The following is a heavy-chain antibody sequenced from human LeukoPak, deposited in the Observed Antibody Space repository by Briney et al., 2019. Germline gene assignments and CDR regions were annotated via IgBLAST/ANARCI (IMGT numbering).Heavy chain of an antibody. Sequence: PSETLSLTCTVSGGSISSSYWSWIRQPPGKGLEWIGYIYYSGSTKYNPSLKSRVTISIDTSKNQFSLKLSSVTAADTAVYYCARDRENYYGSGELSWFYPWGQGTLVTVSS. V-gene: IGHV4-59*01. J-gene: IGHJ5*02. CDR1: GGSISSSY. D-gene: IGHD3-10*01. CDR3: ARDRENYYGSGELSWFYP. CDR2: IYYSGST.